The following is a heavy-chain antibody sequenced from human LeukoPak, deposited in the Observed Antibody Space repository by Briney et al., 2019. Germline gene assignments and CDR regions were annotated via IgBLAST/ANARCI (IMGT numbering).Heavy chain of an antibody. CDR3: ARDKKINTWLYGGCDS. J-gene: IGHJ4*02. Sequence: ASVKVSCKASGYTFTGYYIYWVRQAPGQGLEWMGRINPNSGGTKSAGSFQGRVTMTRDTSISTAYMELSRLRSDDTAIYYCARDKKINTWLYGGCDSWGQGTLVTVSS. CDR1: GYTFTGYY. V-gene: IGHV1-2*02. CDR2: INPNSGGT. D-gene: IGHD3-16*01.